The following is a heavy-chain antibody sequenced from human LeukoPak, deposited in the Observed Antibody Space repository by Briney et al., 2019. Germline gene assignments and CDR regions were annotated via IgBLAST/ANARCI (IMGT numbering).Heavy chain of an antibody. V-gene: IGHV4-34*01. Sequence: SETLSFTCAVYGGSFSGYYWSWIRQPPGKGLEWIGEINHSGSTNYNPSLKSRVTISVDTSKNQFSLKLSSVTAADTAVYYCARGDAAMDAFDIWGQGTMVTVSS. D-gene: IGHD5-18*01. J-gene: IGHJ3*02. CDR3: ARGDAAMDAFDI. CDR1: GGSFSGYY. CDR2: INHSGST.